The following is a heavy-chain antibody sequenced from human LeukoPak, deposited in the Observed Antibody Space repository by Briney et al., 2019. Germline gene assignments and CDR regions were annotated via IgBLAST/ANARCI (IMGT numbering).Heavy chain of an antibody. CDR1: GFTFSSYA. Sequence: GGSLRLSCAASGFTFSSYAMHWVRQAPGKGLEWVAVISYDGSNKYYADSVKGRFTISRDNSKNTLYPQMNSLRAEDTAVYYCAKGRWELPSPFDLWGRGTLVTVSS. D-gene: IGHD1-26*01. J-gene: IGHJ2*01. V-gene: IGHV3-30*04. CDR3: AKGRWELPSPFDL. CDR2: ISYDGSNK.